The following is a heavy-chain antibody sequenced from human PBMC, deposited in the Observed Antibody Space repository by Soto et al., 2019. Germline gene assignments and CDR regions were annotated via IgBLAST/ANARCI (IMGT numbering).Heavy chain of an antibody. J-gene: IGHJ4*02. V-gene: IGHV4-30-4*01. D-gene: IGHD6-13*01. CDR1: GGSISTENCY. CDR3: ARGRSTGSSSFDFDY. CDR2: INHSGRT. Sequence: SETLSLTCIASGGSISTENCYWSWVRQLPGKALEWIGYINHSGRTNYNPSLKSRVSISVDTSKNQFSLKLSSVTAADTAVYYCARGRSTGSSSFDFDYWGQGTLVTVSS.